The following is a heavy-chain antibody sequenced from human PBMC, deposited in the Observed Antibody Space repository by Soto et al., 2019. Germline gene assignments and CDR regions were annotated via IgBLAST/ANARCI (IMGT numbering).Heavy chain of an antibody. CDR1: GYTFTGYY. CDR2: INPNSGGT. J-gene: IGHJ6*02. V-gene: IGHV1-2*04. Sequence: GASVKVSCKASGYTFTGYYMHWVRQAPGQGLEWMGWINPNSGGTNYAQKFQGWVTMTRDTSISTAYMELSRLRSDDTAVYYCAIGIPPAPHYYYYGMDVWGQGTTVTVSS. CDR3: AIGIPPAPHYYYYGMDV.